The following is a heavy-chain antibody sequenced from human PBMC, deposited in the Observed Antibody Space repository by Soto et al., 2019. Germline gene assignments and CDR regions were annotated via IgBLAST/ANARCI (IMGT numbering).Heavy chain of an antibody. D-gene: IGHD2-21*02. Sequence: SETLSLTCAVYVGSFSGYYWTWIRQPPGKGLEWIGEINHSGTINFNPSLKSRLTISLDTSKKHFSLKLSSVTDVDTAAYYCARADRTLVTSYSMDVWGPGTQVTVSS. V-gene: IGHV4-34*01. CDR1: VGSFSGYY. CDR2: INHSGTI. J-gene: IGHJ6*02. CDR3: ARADRTLVTSYSMDV.